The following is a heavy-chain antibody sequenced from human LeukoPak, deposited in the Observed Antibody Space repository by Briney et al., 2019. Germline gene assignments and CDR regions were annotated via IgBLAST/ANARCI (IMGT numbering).Heavy chain of an antibody. Sequence: GGSLRLSCVASGLRFPNFAMHWVRQAPGKGLEWVAVIWYDGSNKYYADSVKGRFTISRDNSKNTLYLQMNSLRAEDTAVYYCARGAYYYDSSGYSPLDYWGQGTLVTVSS. CDR2: IWYDGSNK. CDR1: GLRFPNFA. CDR3: ARGAYYYDSSGYSPLDY. D-gene: IGHD3-22*01. V-gene: IGHV3-33*08. J-gene: IGHJ4*02.